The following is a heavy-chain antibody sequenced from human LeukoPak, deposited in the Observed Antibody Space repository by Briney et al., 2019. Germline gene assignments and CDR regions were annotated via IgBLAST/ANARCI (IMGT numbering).Heavy chain of an antibody. V-gene: IGHV3-48*02. J-gene: IGHJ4*02. CDR3: ARGPDY. Sequence: GGSLRLSCAASGFSFSTYSMNWVRQAPGKGLEWVSYISSTSTTYYADSVKGRFTISRDNAKNSLYLQMNSLRDEDTAVYHCARGPDYWGQGTLVTVSS. CDR2: ISSTSTT. CDR1: GFSFSTYS.